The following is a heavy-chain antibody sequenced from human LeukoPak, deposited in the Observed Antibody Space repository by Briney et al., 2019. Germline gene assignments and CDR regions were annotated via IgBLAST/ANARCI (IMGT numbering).Heavy chain of an antibody. CDR1: GYTFTSYG. J-gene: IGHJ4*02. V-gene: IGHV1-18*01. D-gene: IGHD3-10*01. CDR3: ARSPRGFGENDY. Sequence: ASVTVSCKASGYTFTSYGISWVRQAPGQGLEWMGWISAYNGNTYYAQKLQGRVTMTTDTSTSTAYMELRSLRSDDTAVYYCARSPRGFGENDYWGQGTLVTVSS. CDR2: ISAYNGNT.